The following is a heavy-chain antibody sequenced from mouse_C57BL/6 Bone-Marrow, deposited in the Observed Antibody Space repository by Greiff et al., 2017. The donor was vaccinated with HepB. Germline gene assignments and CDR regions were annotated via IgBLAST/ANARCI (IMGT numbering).Heavy chain of an antibody. Sequence: EVQLQQSGPELVKPGASVTIPCKASGYTFTDYNMDWVKQSHGKSLEWIGDINPNNGGTIYTQKFKGKATLTVDKTSSPDYMEHRSLTAEDTAVYYCAREDHWGQGTSVTVSS. J-gene: IGHJ4*01. CDR2: INPNNGGT. CDR3: AREDH. V-gene: IGHV1-18*01. CDR1: GYTFTDYN.